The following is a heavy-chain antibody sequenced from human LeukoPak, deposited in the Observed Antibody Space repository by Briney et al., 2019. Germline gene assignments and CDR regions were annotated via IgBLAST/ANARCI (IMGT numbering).Heavy chain of an antibody. V-gene: IGHV4-38-2*02. Sequence: SETLSLTCTVAGYSISSGYYWGWIRQPPGKGLEWIGSIYHSGSTYYNPSLKSRVTISVDTSKNQFSLKLSSVTAADTAVYYCARDMGNEGDYWGQGTLVTVSS. CDR1: GYSISSGYY. CDR3: ARDMGNEGDY. D-gene: IGHD4-23*01. J-gene: IGHJ4*02. CDR2: IYHSGST.